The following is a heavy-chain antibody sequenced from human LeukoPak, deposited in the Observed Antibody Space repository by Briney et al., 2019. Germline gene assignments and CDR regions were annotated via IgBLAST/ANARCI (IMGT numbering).Heavy chain of an antibody. D-gene: IGHD2-21*01. Sequence: PGRSLRLPCAASGFTFDDYAMHWVRQAPGKGLEWVAVISYDGSNKYYADSVKGRFTISRDNSKNTLYLQMNSLRAEDTAVYYCARESGDHFDYWGQGTLVTVSS. V-gene: IGHV3-30-3*01. CDR1: GFTFDDYA. CDR2: ISYDGSNK. J-gene: IGHJ4*02. CDR3: ARESGDHFDY.